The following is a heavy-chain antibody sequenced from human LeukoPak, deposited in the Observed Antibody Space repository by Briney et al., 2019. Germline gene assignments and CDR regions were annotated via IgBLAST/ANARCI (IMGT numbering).Heavy chain of an antibody. D-gene: IGHD3-22*01. CDR2: ISSSSSYI. J-gene: IGHJ3*02. CDR1: GFTFSIYS. V-gene: IGHV3-21*01. CDR3: ARGHYYDSSGIRSEGAFDI. Sequence: GGSLRLSCAASGFTFSIYSMNWVRQAPGKGLEWVSSISSSSSYIYYADSVKGRFTISRDNAKNSLYLQMNSLRAEDTAVYYCARGHYYDSSGIRSEGAFDIWGQGTMVTVSS.